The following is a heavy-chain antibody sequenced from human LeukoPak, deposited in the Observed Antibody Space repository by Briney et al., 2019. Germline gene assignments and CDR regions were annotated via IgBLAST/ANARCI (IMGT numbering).Heavy chain of an antibody. CDR2: ISGGTT. CDR1: GFTFGDYL. Sequence: GRSLRLSCTASGFTFGDYLMSWFRQAPGKGLEWIGFISGGTTEYAASVKGRFTISRDDSTSIAYLQMNSLTTEDTAVYCCSRGSGWLSVYWGQGTLVTVSS. D-gene: IGHD6-19*01. V-gene: IGHV3-49*03. CDR3: SRGSGWLSVY. J-gene: IGHJ4*02.